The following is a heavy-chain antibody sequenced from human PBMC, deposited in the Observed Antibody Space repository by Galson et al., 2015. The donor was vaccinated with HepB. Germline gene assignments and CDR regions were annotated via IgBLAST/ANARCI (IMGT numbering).Heavy chain of an antibody. J-gene: IGHJ4*02. CDR1: GLTVINNY. D-gene: IGHD6-13*01. CDR3: ARDPAAAALGNHG. Sequence: SLRLSCAASGLTVINNYMNWVRQAPGKGLELVSLIYSGGSTYYADSVKGRFTISRDNSKNTLYLQMNSLRVEDTAIYYCARDPAAAALGNHGWGQGTLVTVSS. V-gene: IGHV3-66*01. CDR2: IYSGGST.